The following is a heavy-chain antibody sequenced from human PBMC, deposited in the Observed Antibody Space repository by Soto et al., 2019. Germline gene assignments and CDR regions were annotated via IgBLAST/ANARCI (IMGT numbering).Heavy chain of an antibody. Sequence: QVQLVQSGAEVKKPGASVKVSCKASGYTFTGYYIHWVRQAPGQGLEWMGWINPNSGDTNLAEKFQGSVTMTRDTSISTTYMELSRLASDDTAAYFCARGIVVRGQGWFDPWGQGTLVTVSS. J-gene: IGHJ5*02. CDR3: ARGIVVRGQGWFDP. CDR1: GYTFTGYY. CDR2: INPNSGDT. D-gene: IGHD2-15*01. V-gene: IGHV1-2*02.